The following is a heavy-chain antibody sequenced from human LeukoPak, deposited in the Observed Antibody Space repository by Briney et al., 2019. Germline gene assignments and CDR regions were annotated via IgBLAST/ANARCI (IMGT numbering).Heavy chain of an antibody. D-gene: IGHD1-26*01. CDR3: ARHLGEGTYPMDR. V-gene: IGHV4-59*08. CDR1: GASITDYY. J-gene: IGHJ5*02. CDR2: IHISGKT. Sequence: KPSETLSLTCTVSGASITDYYWSWIRQTPEMGLEYIGYIHISGKTYNNPSLKGRVTVSLDTSQNQFSLKLTSVTAADTAVYFCARHLGEGTYPMDRWGQGILVTVSS.